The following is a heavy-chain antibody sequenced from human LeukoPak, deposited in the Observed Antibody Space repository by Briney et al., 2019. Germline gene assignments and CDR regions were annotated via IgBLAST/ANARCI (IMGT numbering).Heavy chain of an antibody. J-gene: IGHJ3*02. V-gene: IGHV3-21*01. CDR1: GFTFSSYS. D-gene: IGHD6-6*01. Sequence: PGGSLRLSCAASGFTFSSYSMNWVRQAPGKGLEWVSSIRSSSSYIYYADSVKGRFTISRDNAKNSLYLQMNSLRAEDTAVYYCARDVIAARPGKVAFDIWGQGTMVTVSS. CDR2: IRSSSSYI. CDR3: ARDVIAARPGKVAFDI.